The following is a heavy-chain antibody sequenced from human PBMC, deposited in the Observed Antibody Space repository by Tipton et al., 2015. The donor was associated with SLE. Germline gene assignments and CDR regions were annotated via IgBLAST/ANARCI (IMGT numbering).Heavy chain of an antibody. Sequence: TLSLTCTVSDPSFSSSTYYWSWIRRPAGKGLEGIGHVYTSGRTKYNPSLKSRVTISIDTSKNQFSLKLSSVTAADRAVYYCARDEDIVVGSLDIWGQGTMVSVSS. V-gene: IGHV4-61*09. D-gene: IGHD2-15*01. CDR3: ARDEDIVVGSLDI. CDR2: VYTSGRT. J-gene: IGHJ3*02. CDR1: DPSFSSSTYY.